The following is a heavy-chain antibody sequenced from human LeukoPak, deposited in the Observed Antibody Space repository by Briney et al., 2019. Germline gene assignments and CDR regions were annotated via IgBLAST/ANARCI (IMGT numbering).Heavy chain of an antibody. Sequence: PGGSLRLSCAASGFTFSSYGMHWVRQAPGKGLEWVAVISYDGSNNYYADSVKGRFTISRDNSKNTLYLQMNSLRAEDTAVYYCAKGFSGGWDAFDIWGQGTMVTVSS. V-gene: IGHV3-30*18. J-gene: IGHJ3*02. CDR2: ISYDGSNN. CDR3: AKGFSGGWDAFDI. D-gene: IGHD3-10*01. CDR1: GFTFSSYG.